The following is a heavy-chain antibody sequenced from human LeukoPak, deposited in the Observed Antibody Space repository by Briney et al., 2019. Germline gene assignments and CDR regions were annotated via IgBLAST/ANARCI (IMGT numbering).Heavy chain of an antibody. Sequence: GGSLRLSCAASGFTFSSYWMHWVRHAPGKGLVWVSRINSDGSSTSYADSVKGRFTISRDNAKNTLYLQMNSLRAEDTAVYYCASIAVAYYFDYWGQGTLVTVSS. V-gene: IGHV3-74*01. CDR2: INSDGSST. J-gene: IGHJ4*02. CDR3: ASIAVAYYFDY. CDR1: GFTFSSYW. D-gene: IGHD6-19*01.